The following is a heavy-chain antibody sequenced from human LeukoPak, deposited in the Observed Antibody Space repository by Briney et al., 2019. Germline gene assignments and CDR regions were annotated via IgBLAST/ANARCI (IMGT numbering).Heavy chain of an antibody. CDR3: ARGYCSSTSCYDWFDP. Sequence: SETLSLTCAVYGGSFSGYYWSWIRQPPGQGLEWIGEINHSGSTNYNPSLKSRVTISVDTSKNQFSLKLSSVTAADTAVYYCARGYCSSTSCYDWFDPWGQGTLVTVSS. CDR2: INHSGST. D-gene: IGHD2-2*01. CDR1: GGSFSGYY. J-gene: IGHJ5*02. V-gene: IGHV4-34*01.